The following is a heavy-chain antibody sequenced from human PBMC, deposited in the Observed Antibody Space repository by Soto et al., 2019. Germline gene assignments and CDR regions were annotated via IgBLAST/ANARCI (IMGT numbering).Heavy chain of an antibody. Sequence: QITLKESGPTLVKPTQTLTLTCTASGLSFGTSGVGVGWICQPPGKALEWLALIYWNDDERYSPSLKSSLTITQDTSENQVVLTMTYVDPVDTATYYCASMTTVATAAFDIWGQGIMVTVPS. J-gene: IGHJ3*02. CDR2: IYWNDDE. CDR1: GLSFGTSGVG. CDR3: ASMTTVATAAFDI. V-gene: IGHV2-5*01. D-gene: IGHD4-17*01.